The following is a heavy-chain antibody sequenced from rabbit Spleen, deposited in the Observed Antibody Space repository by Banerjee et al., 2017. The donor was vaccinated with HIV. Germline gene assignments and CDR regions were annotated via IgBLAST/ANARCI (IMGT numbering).Heavy chain of an antibody. V-gene: IGHV1S45*01. CDR1: GFSFSSRFY. J-gene: IGHJ4*01. D-gene: IGHD4-1*01. CDR3: ARETSSGWGIVSFYFSL. Sequence: QEQLVESGGGLVQPEGSLTLTCTASGFSFSSRFYMCWVRQAPGKGLEWIACIDSGSSGDTYYANWAKGRFTISKTSSTTLTLQMTSLTAADTATYFCARETSSGWGIVSFYFSLWGPGTLVTVS. CDR2: IDSGSSGDT.